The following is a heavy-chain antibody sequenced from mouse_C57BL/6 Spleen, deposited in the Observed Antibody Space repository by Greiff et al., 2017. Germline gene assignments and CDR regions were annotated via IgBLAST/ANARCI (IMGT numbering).Heavy chain of an antibody. CDR1: GYAFSSYW. V-gene: IGHV1-80*01. Sequence: VKLVESGAELVKPGASVKISCKASGYAFSSYWMNWVKQRPGKGLAWIGQIYPGDGDTNYNGKFKGKATLTADKSSSTAYMQLSSLTSEDSAVYFCARSYYGSSYYFDYWGQGTTLTVSS. J-gene: IGHJ2*01. D-gene: IGHD1-1*01. CDR2: IYPGDGDT. CDR3: ARSYYGSSYYFDY.